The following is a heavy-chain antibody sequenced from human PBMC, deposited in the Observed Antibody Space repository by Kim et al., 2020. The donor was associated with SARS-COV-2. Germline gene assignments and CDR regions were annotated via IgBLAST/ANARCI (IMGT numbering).Heavy chain of an antibody. CDR2: DGGKT. D-gene: IGHD3-10*01. J-gene: IGHJ4*02. Sequence: DGGKTDYVAPVQGRCTISRDDSKNTRTLQMNSLKTEDTAVYYCCTGPLDYWGQGTLVTVS. V-gene: IGHV3-15*01. CDR3: CTGPLDY.